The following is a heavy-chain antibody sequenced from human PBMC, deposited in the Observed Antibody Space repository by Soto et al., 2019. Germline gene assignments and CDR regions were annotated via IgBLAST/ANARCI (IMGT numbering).Heavy chain of an antibody. V-gene: IGHV3-48*02. D-gene: IGHD2-21*02. Sequence: GGSLRLSCAASGFTFSSYSMNWVRQAPGKGLEWVSYISSSSSTIYYADSVKGRFTISRDNAKDSPYLQMNSLRDEDTAVYYCLGFVVVTAIIGYWGQGTLVTVSS. J-gene: IGHJ4*02. CDR1: GFTFSSYS. CDR3: LGFVVVTAIIGY. CDR2: ISSSSSTI.